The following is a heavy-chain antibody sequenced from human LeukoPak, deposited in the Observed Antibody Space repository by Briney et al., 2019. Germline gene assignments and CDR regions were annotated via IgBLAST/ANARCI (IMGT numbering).Heavy chain of an antibody. V-gene: IGHV3-20*04. CDR2: INWNGGST. CDR3: ARASGSYYKEGDY. Sequence: GGSLGLSCAASGFTFDDYGMSWVRQAPGKGLEWVSGINWNGGSTVYADSVKGRFTISRDNAKNSLYLQMNSLRAEDTALYYCARASGSYYKEGDYWGQGTLVTISS. D-gene: IGHD1-26*01. J-gene: IGHJ4*02. CDR1: GFTFDDYG.